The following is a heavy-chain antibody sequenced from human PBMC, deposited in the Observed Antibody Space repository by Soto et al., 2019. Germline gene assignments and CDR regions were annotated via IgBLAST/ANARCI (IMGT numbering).Heavy chain of an antibody. CDR3: ARGGGYNGYDSSDY. Sequence: ASVKVSCKGSGYTFTSYAIHWVRQAPGQRLEWMGWINAGSANTEYSQKFQGRVTITRDTSASTAYMELSSLRSEDTAIYYCARGGGYNGYDSSDYWGQGTLVTVSS. D-gene: IGHD5-12*01. V-gene: IGHV1-3*01. CDR2: INAGSANT. CDR1: GYTFTSYA. J-gene: IGHJ4*02.